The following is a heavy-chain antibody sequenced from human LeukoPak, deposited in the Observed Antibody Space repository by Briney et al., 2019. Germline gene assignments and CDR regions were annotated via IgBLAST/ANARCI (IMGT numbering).Heavy chain of an antibody. Sequence: ASVKVSCKASGYTFSNYAVHWVRQAPGQGLEWMGRINPNSGGTNYAQKFQGRVTMTRDTSISTAYMELSRLRSDDTAVYYCARDRRGYWGQGTLVTVSS. CDR1: GYTFSNYA. V-gene: IGHV1-2*06. CDR3: ARDRRGY. J-gene: IGHJ4*02. CDR2: INPNSGGT. D-gene: IGHD3-10*01.